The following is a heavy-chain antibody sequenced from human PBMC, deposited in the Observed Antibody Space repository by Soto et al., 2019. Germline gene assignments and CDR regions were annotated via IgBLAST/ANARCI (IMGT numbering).Heavy chain of an antibody. D-gene: IGHD1-26*01. Sequence: QVQLVQSGAEVKKPGASVKVSCKASGYTFTSYGISWVRQAPGQGLERMGWISAYNGNTNYAQKLHCRVTMSADTSTRTGYMELRSLRSDDTAVYYCARAIVSYYYGIGVWGQGTPVTGS. J-gene: IGHJ6*01. CDR3: ARAIVSYYYGIGV. CDR2: ISAYNGNT. V-gene: IGHV1-18*01. CDR1: GYTFTSYG.